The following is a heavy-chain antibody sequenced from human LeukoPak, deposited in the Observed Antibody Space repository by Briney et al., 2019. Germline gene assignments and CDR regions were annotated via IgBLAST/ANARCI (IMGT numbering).Heavy chain of an antibody. V-gene: IGHV3-21*01. Sequence: GGSLTLSCAASGFTFSSYSMNWVRQAPGEGREWVSSISSSSYIYYADSVKGRFTISRDNAKNSLYLQMTSLRAEDTAVYYCARGRFGEFLPFDYWGQGTLVTVSS. D-gene: IGHD3-10*01. CDR2: ISSSSYI. J-gene: IGHJ4*02. CDR1: GFTFSSYS. CDR3: ARGRFGEFLPFDY.